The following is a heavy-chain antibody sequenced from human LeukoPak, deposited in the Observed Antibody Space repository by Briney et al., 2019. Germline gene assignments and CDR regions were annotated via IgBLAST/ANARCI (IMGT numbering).Heavy chain of an antibody. J-gene: IGHJ3*02. CDR3: AKDQGVHCRGGSCPAFDI. CDR2: ISSSSSYI. V-gene: IGHV3-21*01. CDR1: GFTFNTYT. Sequence: GGSLRLSCAASGFTFNTYTLNWVRQAPGKGLEWVSSISSSSSYIYYSDSVKGRFTISRDNAKNSLYLQMNSLRAEDTAVYYCAKDQGVHCRGGSCPAFDIWGKGTMVTVSS. D-gene: IGHD2-15*01.